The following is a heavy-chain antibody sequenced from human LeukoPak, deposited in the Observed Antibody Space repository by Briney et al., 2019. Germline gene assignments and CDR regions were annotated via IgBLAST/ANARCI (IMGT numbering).Heavy chain of an antibody. J-gene: IGHJ5*02. CDR2: IKQDGSEK. V-gene: IGHV3-7*01. Sequence: GGSLRLSCAVSGFTFSSYWMSWVRQAPGKGLEWVANIKQDGSEKYYVDSVKGRFTISRDNAKNSLYLQMNSLRAEDTAVYYCARDRGVVPAASRFDPWGQGTLVTVSS. CDR1: GFTFSSYW. D-gene: IGHD2-2*01. CDR3: ARDRGVVPAASRFDP.